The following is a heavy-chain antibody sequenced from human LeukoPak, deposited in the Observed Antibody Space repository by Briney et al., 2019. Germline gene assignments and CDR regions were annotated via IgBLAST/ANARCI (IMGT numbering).Heavy chain of an antibody. J-gene: IGHJ4*02. Sequence: GGSLSLSCAASGFTFSRYDMHWVRQATGKGLEWVSGIGTAGDTYYAGSVKGRFTISRENAKNSLYLQMNSLTAGDTAVYYCAGAGSETQWRAFDFWGQGALVTVFS. CDR1: GFTFSRYD. CDR3: AGAGSETQWRAFDF. D-gene: IGHD6-19*01. CDR2: IGTAGDT. V-gene: IGHV3-13*01.